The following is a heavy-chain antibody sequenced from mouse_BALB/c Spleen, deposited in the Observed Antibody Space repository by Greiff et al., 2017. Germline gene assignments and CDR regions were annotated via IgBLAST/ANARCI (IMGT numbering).Heavy chain of an antibody. CDR2: INPYNGDT. Sequence: VQLQQSGPELVKPGASVKISCKASGYSFTGYFMNWVMQSHGKSLEWIGRINPYNGDTFYNQKFKGKATLTVDKSSSTAHMELRSLASEDSAVYYCAREVSRLYYFDYWGQGTTLTVSS. J-gene: IGHJ2*01. D-gene: IGHD2-2*01. CDR1: GYSFTGYF. V-gene: IGHV1-20*02. CDR3: AREVSRLYYFDY.